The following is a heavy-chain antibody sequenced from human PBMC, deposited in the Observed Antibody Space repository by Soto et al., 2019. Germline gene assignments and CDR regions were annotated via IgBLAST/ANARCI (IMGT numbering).Heavy chain of an antibody. CDR3: ASLYNWNDAPFDY. V-gene: IGHV3-21*01. J-gene: IGHJ4*02. CDR2: ICSSSSYI. D-gene: IGHD1-20*01. CDR1: GFTFSSYS. Sequence: GGSLTLSCAASGFTFSSYSMNWVRQAPGKGLEWVASICSSSSYIYYADSVKGRFTISRDNAKNSLSLQMNSLRAEDTAVYYCASLYNWNDAPFDYWGQGTPVTVSS.